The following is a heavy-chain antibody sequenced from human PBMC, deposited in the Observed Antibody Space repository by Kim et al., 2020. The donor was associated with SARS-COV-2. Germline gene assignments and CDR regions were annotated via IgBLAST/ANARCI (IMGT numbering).Heavy chain of an antibody. J-gene: IGHJ5*02. D-gene: IGHD5-12*01. CDR2: IYYSGST. V-gene: IGHV4-31*03. Sequence: SETLSLTCTVSGGSISSGGYYWSWIRQHPGKGLEWIGYIYYSGSTYYNPSLKSRVTISVDTSKNQFSLKLSSVTAADTAVYYCARGFTFSGLQFEYNWFDPRGQGALVTVSS. CDR1: GGSISSGGYY. CDR3: ARGFTFSGLQFEYNWFDP.